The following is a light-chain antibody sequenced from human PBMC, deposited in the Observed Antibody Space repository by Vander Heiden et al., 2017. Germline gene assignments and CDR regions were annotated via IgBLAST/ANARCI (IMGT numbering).Light chain of an antibody. Sequence: LTQPASVSGSPGQSITIYCTGTSSDVGGYNYVSWYQQHPGKAPKVMIYDVSNRPSGVSNRFSSSKSGNTASLTISGLQAEDEADYYCTSYTSRTTWVFGGGTKLTVL. J-gene: IGLJ2*01. V-gene: IGLV2-14*03. CDR3: TSYTSRTTWV. CDR2: DVS. CDR1: SSDVGGYNY.